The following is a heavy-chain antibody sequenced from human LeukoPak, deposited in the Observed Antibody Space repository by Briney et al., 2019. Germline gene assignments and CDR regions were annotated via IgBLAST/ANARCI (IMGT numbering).Heavy chain of an antibody. CDR3: AGDRYSSIWSYY. D-gene: IGHD6-13*01. V-gene: IGHV4-59*03. CDR1: GGSISSYY. CDR2: IYNDGST. Sequence: SEILSLTCTVSGGSISSYYWSWIRQPPGKGLEWIGYIYNDGSTNYSPSLRSRVAISVDTTKNQVSLKLTSLTAADTAVYYCAGDRYSSIWSYYWGQGTLVTVSS. J-gene: IGHJ4*02.